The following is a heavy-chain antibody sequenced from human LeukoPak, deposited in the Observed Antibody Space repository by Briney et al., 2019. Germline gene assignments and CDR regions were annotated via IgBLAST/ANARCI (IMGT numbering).Heavy chain of an antibody. CDR3: ARAGYSSGWYLSY. D-gene: IGHD6-19*01. CDR2: ISGSGGST. J-gene: IGHJ4*02. V-gene: IGHV3-23*01. CDR1: GFTFSSYA. Sequence: GGSLRLSCAASGFTFSSYAMSWVRQAPGKGLEWVSAISGSGGSTYYADSVKGRFTISRDNSKNTLYLQMNSLRAEDTAVYYCARAGYSSGWYLSYWGQGTLVTVSS.